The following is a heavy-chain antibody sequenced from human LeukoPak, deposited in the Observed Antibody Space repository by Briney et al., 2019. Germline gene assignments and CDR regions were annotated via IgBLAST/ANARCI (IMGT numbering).Heavy chain of an antibody. CDR3: ARVRYSGSYYFDY. J-gene: IGHJ4*02. D-gene: IGHD1-26*01. CDR2: ICHSGST. V-gene: IGHV4-38-2*02. Sequence: SETLSLTCTVSGYSISSGYYWGWIRPPPGKGLEWIGSICHSGSTYYNPSLKSRVTISVDTSKNQFSLKLSSVTAADTAVYYCARVRYSGSYYFDYWGQGTLVTVSS. CDR1: GYSISSGYY.